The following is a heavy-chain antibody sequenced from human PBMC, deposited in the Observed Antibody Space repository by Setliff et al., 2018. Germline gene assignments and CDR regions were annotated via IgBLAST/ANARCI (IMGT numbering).Heavy chain of an antibody. V-gene: IGHV1-18*01. CDR3: ARLVRYCTRTSCQRTPGAEY. D-gene: IGHD2-2*01. J-gene: IGHJ4*02. CDR1: GFTFRNYA. Sequence: ASVKVSCKAPGFTFRNYAISWVRQAPGQGLEWMGWISAYNGDTTYTQNLQGRVTLTTDTSTTTAYMELRSLKSDDTAVYYRARLVRYCTRTSCQRTPGAEYWGQGTLVTVSS. CDR2: ISAYNGDT.